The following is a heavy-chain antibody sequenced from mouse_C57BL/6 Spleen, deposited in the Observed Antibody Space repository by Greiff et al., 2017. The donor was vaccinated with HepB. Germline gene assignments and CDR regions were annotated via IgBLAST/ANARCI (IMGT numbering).Heavy chain of an antibody. J-gene: IGHJ3*01. CDR1: GYTFTDYN. CDR2: INPNNVGT. CDR3: ARGGAAQSAWFAY. D-gene: IGHD3-2*02. Sequence: EVQLQQSGPELVKPGASVKMSCKASGYTFTDYNMHWVKQSHGKSLEWIGYINPNNVGTSDNQKFKGKATLPVNKSSSTAYMELRSLTSEDSAVYYCARGGAAQSAWFAYWGQGTLVTVSA. V-gene: IGHV1-22*01.